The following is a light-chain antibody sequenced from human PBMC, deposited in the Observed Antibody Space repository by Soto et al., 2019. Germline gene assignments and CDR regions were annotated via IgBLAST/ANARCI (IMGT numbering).Light chain of an antibody. CDR3: SSYRGSSTHFV. J-gene: IGLJ1*01. CDR2: DVT. Sequence: QSVLTQPASVSGSPGQSITISCTGTSSDVGGYNYVSWYQQHPGKAPKLMIYDVTNRPSGVSNRFSGSKSGNTASLTISGLQAEDEADYYCSSYRGSSTHFVFGTGTKVTVL. V-gene: IGLV2-14*01. CDR1: SSDVGGYNY.